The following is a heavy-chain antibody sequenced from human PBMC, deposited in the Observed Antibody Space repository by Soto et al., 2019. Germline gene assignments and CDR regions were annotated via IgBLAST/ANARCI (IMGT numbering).Heavy chain of an antibody. CDR1: GFTFSSYA. J-gene: IGHJ6*02. Sequence: GGSLRLSCSASGFTFSSYAMHWVRQAPGKGLEYVSAISSNGGSTYYADSVKGRFTISRDNSKNTLYLQMSSLRAEDTAVYYCVKGPGPRRILEWLPLLSWGQGTTVTVS. CDR2: ISSNGGST. V-gene: IGHV3-64D*08. D-gene: IGHD3-3*01. CDR3: VKGPGPRRILEWLPLLS.